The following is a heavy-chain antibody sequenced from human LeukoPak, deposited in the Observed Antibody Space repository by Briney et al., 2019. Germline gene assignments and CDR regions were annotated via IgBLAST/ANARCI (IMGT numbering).Heavy chain of an antibody. Sequence: GGSLRLSCAASGFTFSSYGMHWVRQAPGKGLEWVAVIWYDGSNKYYADSVKGRFTISRDNSKNTLYLQMNSLRAEDTAVYYCARGAGSIAARPIDYWGQGTLSPSPQ. CDR1: GFTFSSYG. D-gene: IGHD6-6*01. V-gene: IGHV3-33*01. CDR2: IWYDGSNK. CDR3: ARGAGSIAARPIDY. J-gene: IGHJ4*02.